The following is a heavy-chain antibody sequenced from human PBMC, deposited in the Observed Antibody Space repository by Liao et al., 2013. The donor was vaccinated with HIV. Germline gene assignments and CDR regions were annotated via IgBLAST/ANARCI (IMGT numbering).Heavy chain of an antibody. CDR2: IYSSGSA. Sequence: QLQLQESGPGLVKPSETLSLTCTVSGGSISSGSYYWSWIRQPAGKGLEWIGRIYSSGSANYNPSLKSRVTMSVDTSKNQFSLKLSSVTAADTAVYYCARLGPYGAHYYYYYMDVWGKGTTVTVSS. J-gene: IGHJ6*03. CDR1: GGSISSGSYY. V-gene: IGHV4-61*02. D-gene: IGHD4-17*01. CDR3: ARLGPYGAHYYYYYMDV.